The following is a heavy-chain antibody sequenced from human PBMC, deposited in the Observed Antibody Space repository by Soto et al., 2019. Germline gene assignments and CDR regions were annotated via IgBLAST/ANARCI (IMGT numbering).Heavy chain of an antibody. V-gene: IGHV3-23*01. D-gene: IGHD3-9*01. J-gene: IGHJ4*02. Sequence: GGSLRLSCAASGFTFSSYAMSWVRQAPGKGLEWVSAISGSGGSTYYADSVKGRFTISRDNSKNTLYLQMNSLRAEDTAVYYCAKAILYYDILTGYFDYWGQGTLVTVSS. CDR2: ISGSGGST. CDR1: GFTFSSYA. CDR3: AKAILYYDILTGYFDY.